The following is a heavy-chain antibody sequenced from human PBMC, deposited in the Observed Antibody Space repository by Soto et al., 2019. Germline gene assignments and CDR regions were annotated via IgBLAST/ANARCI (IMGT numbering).Heavy chain of an antibody. CDR2: INHSGST. Sequence: PSETLSLTCAVYGGSFSGYYWSWICQPPGKGLEWIGEINHSGSTNYNPSLKSRVTISVDTSKNQFSLKLSSVTAADTAAYYCARGLEGRYYYGMDVWGQGTTVTVSS. J-gene: IGHJ6*02. CDR3: ARGLEGRYYYGMDV. V-gene: IGHV4-34*01. CDR1: GGSFSGYY.